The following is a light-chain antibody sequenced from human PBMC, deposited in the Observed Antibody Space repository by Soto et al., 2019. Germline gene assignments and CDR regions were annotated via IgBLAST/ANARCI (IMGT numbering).Light chain of an antibody. Sequence: EIVMTQSPATLSVSPGDRATVSCRASESISTNLAWYQQRPGQAPRLLIYGASTRATGSPARFSGSGYATEFTLTISSLESEDFAVYYCHQYNNRPPYTFGQGTQLEI. CDR2: GAS. CDR1: ESISTN. J-gene: IGKJ2*01. CDR3: HQYNNRPPYT. V-gene: IGKV3-15*01.